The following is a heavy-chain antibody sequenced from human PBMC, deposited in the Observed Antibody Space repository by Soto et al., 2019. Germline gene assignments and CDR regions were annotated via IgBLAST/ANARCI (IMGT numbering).Heavy chain of an antibody. Sequence: GVLRLSCAASGFTFSSYAMTWVRQAPGKGLEWVSGVSGTGGSAYYADSVKGRFTISRGKSTNTLYLHMNSLRAEDTAVYYCARGSAYSDYDLEYWGQGTLVTVSS. CDR2: VSGTGGSA. D-gene: IGHD4-17*01. CDR1: GFTFSSYA. CDR3: ARGSAYSDYDLEY. J-gene: IGHJ4*02. V-gene: IGHV3-23*01.